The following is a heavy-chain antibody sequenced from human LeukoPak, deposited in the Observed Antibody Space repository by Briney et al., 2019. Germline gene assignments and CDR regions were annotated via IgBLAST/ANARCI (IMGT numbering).Heavy chain of an antibody. Sequence: GGSLRLSCAASGFIFDDFSMFWVRQVPGKGLEWVSSINWHVRSTAYADSVRGRFTISRGNAKYSLYLQMNSLRPEDTAFYYCTKATTRRVPAATIDSWGQGTLVTVSS. V-gene: IGHV3-9*01. J-gene: IGHJ4*02. CDR1: GFIFDDFS. CDR2: INWHVRST. CDR3: TKATTRRVPAATIDS. D-gene: IGHD6-13*01.